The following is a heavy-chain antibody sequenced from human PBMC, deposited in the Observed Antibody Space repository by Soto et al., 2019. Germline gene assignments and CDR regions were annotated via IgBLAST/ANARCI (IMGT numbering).Heavy chain of an antibody. V-gene: IGHV3-23*01. Sequence: PGGSLRLSCVASGSTFSSDVMSWVRQAPGKGLEWVSGISGGTTYYADSVKGRFTISRDNFKNTLFLQMNSLRAEDTAVYQCATRDRVTRGSCHFYGTDVWGQGTTGTVSS. CDR2: ISGGTT. D-gene: IGHD1-26*01. J-gene: IGHJ6*02. CDR3: ATRDRVTRGSCHFYGTDV. CDR1: GSTFSSDV.